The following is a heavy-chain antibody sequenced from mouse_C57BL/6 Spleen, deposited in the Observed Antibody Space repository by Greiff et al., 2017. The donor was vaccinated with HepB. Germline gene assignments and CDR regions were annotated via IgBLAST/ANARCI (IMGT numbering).Heavy chain of an antibody. V-gene: IGHV14-2*01. Sequence: VHVKQSGAELVKPGASVKLSCTASGFNIKDYYMHRVKQRTEQGLEWIGRIDPEDGETKYAPKFQGKATITADTSSNTAYLQLSSLTSEDTAVYYCAREKWSDYGMDYWGQGTSVTVSS. CDR3: AREKWSDYGMDY. CDR2: IDPEDGET. J-gene: IGHJ4*01. D-gene: IGHD2-4*01. CDR1: GFNIKDYY.